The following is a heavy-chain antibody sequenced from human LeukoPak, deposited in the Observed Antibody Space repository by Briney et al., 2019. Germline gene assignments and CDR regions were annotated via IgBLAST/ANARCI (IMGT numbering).Heavy chain of an antibody. CDR2: INPNSGGT. CDR1: GYTFTGYY. J-gene: IGHJ4*02. CDR3: ARGRHLLYSSTGYYFDY. V-gene: IGHV1-2*02. Sequence: GASVKVSCKASGYTFTGYYMHWVRQAPGQGLEWMGWINPNSGGTNYAQKFQGRVTMTRDTSISTAYMELSRLRSDDTAVYYCARGRHLLYSSTGYYFDYWGQGTLVTVSS. D-gene: IGHD6-13*01.